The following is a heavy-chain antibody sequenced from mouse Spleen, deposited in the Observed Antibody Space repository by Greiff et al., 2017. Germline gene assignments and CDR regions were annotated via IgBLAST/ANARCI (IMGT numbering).Heavy chain of an antibody. CDR1: GYAFSSSW. V-gene: IGHV1-82*01. Sequence: QVQLQQSGPELVKPGASVKISCKASGYAFSSSWMNWVKQRPGKGLEWIGRIYPGDGDTNYNGKFKGKATLTADKSSSTAYMQLSSLTSEDSAVYFCARCRYSNPFDYWGQGTTLTVSS. CDR2: IYPGDGDT. CDR3: ARCRYSNPFDY. J-gene: IGHJ2*01. D-gene: IGHD2-5*01.